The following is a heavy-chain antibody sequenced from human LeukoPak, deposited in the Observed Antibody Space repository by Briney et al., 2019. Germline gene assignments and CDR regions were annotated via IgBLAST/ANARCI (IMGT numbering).Heavy chain of an antibody. V-gene: IGHV4-34*01. J-gene: IGHJ4*02. Sequence: SETLSLTCAVYGGSFSGYYWSWIRQPPGKGLEWIGEINYSGSTNYNPFLKSRVTISVDTSKNQFSLKLSSVTAADTAVYYCARAGVVTMVRGVISYWGQGTLVTVSS. D-gene: IGHD3-10*01. CDR3: ARAGVVTMVRGVISY. CDR1: GGSFSGYY. CDR2: INYSGST.